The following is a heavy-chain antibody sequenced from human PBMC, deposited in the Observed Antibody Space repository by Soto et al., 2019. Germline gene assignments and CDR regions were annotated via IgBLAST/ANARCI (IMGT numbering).Heavy chain of an antibody. CDR3: VKGSDVARLELDY. CDR2: ISADGSDK. V-gene: IGHV3-30*18. J-gene: IGHJ4*02. CDR1: GFTFSNFG. Sequence: QVQLVESGGGVVQPGRSLRLSCAASGFTFSNFGTHWVRQAPGKGLEWVAAISADGSDKYFSGSVKGRFTISRDNSKNTLFLQMNSLRVEDTAVYYCVKGSDVARLELDYWGQGTLVTVSS. D-gene: IGHD3-3*01.